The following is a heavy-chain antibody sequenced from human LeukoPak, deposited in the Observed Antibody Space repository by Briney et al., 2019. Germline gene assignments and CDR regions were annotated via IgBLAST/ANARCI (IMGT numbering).Heavy chain of an antibody. J-gene: IGHJ5*02. V-gene: IGHV1-69*04. CDR2: IIPILGIA. CDR3: ARDWSGDSSGMRLYNWFDP. D-gene: IGHD3-22*01. CDR1: GGTFSSYA. Sequence: ASVKVSCKASGGTFSSYAISWVRQAPGQGLEWMGRIIPILGIANYAQKFQGRVTITADKSTSTAYMELSSLRSEDTAVYYCARDWSGDSSGMRLYNWFDPWGQGTLVTVSS.